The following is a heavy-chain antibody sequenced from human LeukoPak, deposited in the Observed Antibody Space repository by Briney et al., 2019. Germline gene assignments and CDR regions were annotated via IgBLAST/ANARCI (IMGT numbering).Heavy chain of an antibody. D-gene: IGHD7-27*01. CDR2: IYSGGST. Sequence: GGSMRLSCAASGFTVRSNYMSWVRQAPEKGLEWVSVIYSGGSTYYADSVKGRFTISRDNSKNTLYLQMSSLRADDTAVYYCARNWGMGAFDIWGQGTMVTVSS. V-gene: IGHV3-53*01. J-gene: IGHJ3*02. CDR3: ARNWGMGAFDI. CDR1: GFTVRSNY.